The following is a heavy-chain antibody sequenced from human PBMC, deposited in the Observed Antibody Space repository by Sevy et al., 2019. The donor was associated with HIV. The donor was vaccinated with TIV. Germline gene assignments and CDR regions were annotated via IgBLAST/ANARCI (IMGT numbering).Heavy chain of an antibody. CDR1: GFTFSIYT. J-gene: IGHJ4*02. V-gene: IGHV3-23*01. CDR2: FCFGGSKI. CDR3: AREGCTQPHDY. Sequence: GESLRLSCAASGFTFSIYTMSWVRQAPGKGLEWVSTFCFGGSKIYYADSVKGRFTISRDNSRNTVYLQMNSLRADDTAVYYCAREGCTQPHDYWGQGTLVTVSS. D-gene: IGHD2-8*01.